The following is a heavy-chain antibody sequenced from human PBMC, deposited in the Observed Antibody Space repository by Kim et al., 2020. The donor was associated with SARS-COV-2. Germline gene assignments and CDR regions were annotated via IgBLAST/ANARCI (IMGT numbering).Heavy chain of an antibody. CDR3: ANLYS. J-gene: IGHJ4*02. CDR1: GLPFSSQW. CDR2: MNNDGSIT. Sequence: GGSLRLSCAASGLPFSSQWMHWARQLPGKGLVWVSRMNNDGSITNYADSVKGRFTISRDNAKNTLYLQMNSLRAEDTAVYYCANLYSWGQGTVVTVAS. V-gene: IGHV3-74*01.